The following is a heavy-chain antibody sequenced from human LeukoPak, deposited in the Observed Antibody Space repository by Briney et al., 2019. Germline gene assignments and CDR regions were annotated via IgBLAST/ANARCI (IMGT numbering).Heavy chain of an antibody. V-gene: IGHV4-4*02. CDR2: IYHSGRT. J-gene: IGHJ5*02. CDR3: ARDLDDGYSYGAWFDP. Sequence: PSGTLSLTCAVSGGSINNSYWWSWVRQPPGKGLEWIGEIYHSGRTNYNPSLKSRVTISVDKSKNQFSLKLTSVTAADTAVYYCARDLDDGYSYGAWFDPWGQGTLVTVFS. CDR1: GGSINNSYW. D-gene: IGHD5-18*01.